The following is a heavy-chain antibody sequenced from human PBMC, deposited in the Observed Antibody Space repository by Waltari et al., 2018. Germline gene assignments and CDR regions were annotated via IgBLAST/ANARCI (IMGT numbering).Heavy chain of an antibody. D-gene: IGHD6-13*01. V-gene: IGHV4-39*01. Sequence: QLQLQESGPGLVKPSETLSLTCAVSGGSISSNNYYWDWIRQPPGKGLEWIGSIYYSASTYSSPSLKIRVTISVDTSKNHFSLKLGSVTAADTSLYYCARHSAYAGTGYYYGMDVWGQGTTVTVSS. CDR3: ARHSAYAGTGYYYGMDV. J-gene: IGHJ6*02. CDR1: GGSISSNNYY. CDR2: IYYSAST.